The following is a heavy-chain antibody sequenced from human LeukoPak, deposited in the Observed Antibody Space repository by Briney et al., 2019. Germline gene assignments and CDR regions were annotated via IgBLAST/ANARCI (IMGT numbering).Heavy chain of an antibody. CDR1: GFTFSDYY. D-gene: IGHD3-22*01. Sequence: PGGSLRLSCAASGFTFSDYYMSWIRQAPGKGLEWVAFIRYDGSNKYYADSVKGRFTISRDNSKNTLYLQMNSLRAEDTAVYYCAKPVEVTMIVVVPDAFDIWGQGTMVTVSS. CDR2: IRYDGSNK. J-gene: IGHJ3*02. V-gene: IGHV3-30*02. CDR3: AKPVEVTMIVVVPDAFDI.